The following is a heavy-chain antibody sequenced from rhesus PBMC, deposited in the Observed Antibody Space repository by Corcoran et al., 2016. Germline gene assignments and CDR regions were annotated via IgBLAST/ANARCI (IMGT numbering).Heavy chain of an antibody. CDR3: AKDGGSWNNPEYFEF. CDR2: SNSGGGST. V-gene: IGHV3S42*01. Sequence: EVQLVESGGGLAKPGGSLRLSCAASGFTFSSYWMNWVRQSPGKGLEWGSASNSGGGSTYYADSVKGRITISRDNSKNTLSLQMNSLRAEDTAVYYCAKDGGSWNNPEYFEFWGQGALVTVSS. D-gene: IGHD1-20*01. CDR1: GFTFSSYW. J-gene: IGHJ1*01.